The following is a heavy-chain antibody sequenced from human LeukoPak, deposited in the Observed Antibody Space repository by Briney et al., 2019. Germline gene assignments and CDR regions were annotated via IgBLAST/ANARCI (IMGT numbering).Heavy chain of an antibody. CDR3: ARDRTGANHMDV. Sequence: ASVKVSCKASGYTFTGYFIHWVRQAPGQGLEWMGWINSNSGATRYAQKFQDRVTMTRDTSITTVFMDLSSLTSGDTAVYYCARDRTGANHMDVWGQGTTVIVSS. CDR1: GYTFTGYF. J-gene: IGHJ6*02. D-gene: IGHD1-1*01. CDR2: INSNSGAT. V-gene: IGHV1-2*02.